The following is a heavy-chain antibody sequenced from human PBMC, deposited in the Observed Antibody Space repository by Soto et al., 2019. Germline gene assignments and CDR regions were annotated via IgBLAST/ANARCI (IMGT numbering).Heavy chain of an antibody. D-gene: IGHD2-2*01. J-gene: IGHJ6*02. V-gene: IGHV1-69*12. CDR2: IIPIFGTA. Sequence: QVQLVQSGAEVKKPGSSVKVSCKASGGTFSSYAISWVRQAPGQGLEWMGGIIPIFGTANYAQKFQGRVTITADESTSTAYMELSSLRSEDTAVYYCARGRDIVLVPAALSYYYYYGMDVWGQGTTVTVSS. CDR1: GGTFSSYA. CDR3: ARGRDIVLVPAALSYYYYYGMDV.